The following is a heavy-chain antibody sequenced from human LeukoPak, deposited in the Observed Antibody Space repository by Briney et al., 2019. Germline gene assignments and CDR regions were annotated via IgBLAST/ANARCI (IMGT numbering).Heavy chain of an antibody. CDR1: GFTFSGYG. D-gene: IGHD3-10*01. CDR2: ISSSSSYI. J-gene: IGHJ3*02. V-gene: IGHV3-21*01. CDR3: ARDRSGSGSYYIPAFDI. Sequence: GGSLRLSCAASGFTFSGYGMSWVRQAPGKGLKWVSAISSSSSYIYYADSVKGRFTISRDNAKNSLYLQMNSLRAEDTAVYYCARDRSGSGSYYIPAFDIWGQGTMVTVSS.